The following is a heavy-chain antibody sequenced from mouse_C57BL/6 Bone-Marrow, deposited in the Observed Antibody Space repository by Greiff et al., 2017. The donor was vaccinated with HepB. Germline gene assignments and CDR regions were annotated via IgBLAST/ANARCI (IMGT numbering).Heavy chain of an antibody. V-gene: IGHV1-81*01. CDR3: ARGAYDPSMDY. J-gene: IGHJ4*01. CDR2: IYPRSGNT. Sequence: QVQLQQSGAELARPGASVKLSCKASGYTFTSYGISWVKQRTGQGLEWIGEIYPRSGNTYYNEKFKGKATLTADKSSSTAYMELRSLTSEDSAVYFCARGAYDPSMDYWGQGTSVTVSS. D-gene: IGHD2-3*01. CDR1: GYTFTSYG.